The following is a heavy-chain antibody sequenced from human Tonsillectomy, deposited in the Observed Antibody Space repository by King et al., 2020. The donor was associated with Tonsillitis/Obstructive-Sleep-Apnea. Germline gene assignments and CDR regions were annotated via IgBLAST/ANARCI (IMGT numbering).Heavy chain of an antibody. Sequence: QLVQSGAEVKKPGASVKVSCKASGYTFTSYGISWVRQAPGQGLEWMGWISAYNGNTNYAQKLQGRVTMTTDTSTSTAYMELRSLRSDDTAVYYCARGNGDFWSGYYTGIYAFDIWGQGTMVTVSS. V-gene: IGHV1-18*01. CDR3: ARGNGDFWSGYYTGIYAFDI. J-gene: IGHJ3*02. D-gene: IGHD3-3*01. CDR2: ISAYNGNT. CDR1: GYTFTSYG.